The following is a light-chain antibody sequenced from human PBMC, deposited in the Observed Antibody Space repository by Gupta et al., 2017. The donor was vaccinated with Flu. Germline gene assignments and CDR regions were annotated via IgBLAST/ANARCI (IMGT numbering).Light chain of an antibody. V-gene: IGKV1-5*03. Sequence: DIQMTQSPSTLSASVGDRVTITCRASQSISSWLAWYQQKPGKAPKLLIYKASSLESGVPSRFSGSGSGTEFTLTISSLQPDDFATYYCQQENSSPRTFGRGTKVEIK. J-gene: IGKJ4*01. CDR2: KAS. CDR3: QQENSSPRT. CDR1: QSISSW.